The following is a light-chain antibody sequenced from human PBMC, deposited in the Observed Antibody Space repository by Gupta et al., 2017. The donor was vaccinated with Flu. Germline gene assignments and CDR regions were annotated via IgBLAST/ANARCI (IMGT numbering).Light chain of an antibody. CDR1: SGSIATTY. CDR3: QSYDSNTRDVV. Sequence: NFMLTQPHSVSESPGKTVTISCTRTSGSIATTYVQWYQQRPGSSPTTVIYEDTRRLSGVPDRFSGSIDSSSNSASLTISGLNTEDEADYYCQSYDSNTRDVVFGGGTRLTVL. J-gene: IGLJ2*01. CDR2: EDT. V-gene: IGLV6-57*01.